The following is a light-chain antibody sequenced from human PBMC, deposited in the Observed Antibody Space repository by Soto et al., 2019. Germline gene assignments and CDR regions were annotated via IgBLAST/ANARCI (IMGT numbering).Light chain of an antibody. V-gene: IGKV1-39*01. Sequence: DIQMPQSPSSLSASVGARVTITCRASQSLSIYLNWYQQKPGKAPNLLIYAASNLQSGVPSRFRGSGSGTDFTLTISSLQPEDFATYYCQQSYSSPRTFGQGSKVEIK. CDR1: QSLSIY. CDR3: QQSYSSPRT. J-gene: IGKJ1*01. CDR2: AAS.